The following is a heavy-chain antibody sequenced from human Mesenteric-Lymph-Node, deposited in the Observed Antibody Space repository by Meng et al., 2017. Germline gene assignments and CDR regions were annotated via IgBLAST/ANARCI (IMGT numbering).Heavy chain of an antibody. Sequence: GESLKISCAASGFTFSSYGMHWVRQAPGKGLEWVGHIRNKADSDTTEYAASVKGRFTISRDDSKNSLYLQMNSLRADDTAVYYCAKNYRTRGTRLDYWGQGTLVTVSS. V-gene: IGHV3-72*01. D-gene: IGHD1/OR15-1a*01. J-gene: IGHJ4*02. CDR3: AKNYRTRGTRLDY. CDR1: GFTFSSYG. CDR2: IRNKADSDTT.